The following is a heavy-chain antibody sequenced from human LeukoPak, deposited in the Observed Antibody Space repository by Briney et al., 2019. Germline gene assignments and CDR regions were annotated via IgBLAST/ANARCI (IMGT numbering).Heavy chain of an antibody. J-gene: IGHJ4*02. CDR2: ISYDGSNK. V-gene: IGHV3-30*04. CDR1: GFTFSSYA. CDR3: ARGQQLVYFDY. D-gene: IGHD6-13*01. Sequence: GRSLRLSCAASGFTFSSYAMHWFRQAPGKGLEWVAVISYDGSNKYYADSVKGRFTISRDNSKNTLYLQMNSLRAEDTAVYYCARGQQLVYFDYWGQGTLVTVSS.